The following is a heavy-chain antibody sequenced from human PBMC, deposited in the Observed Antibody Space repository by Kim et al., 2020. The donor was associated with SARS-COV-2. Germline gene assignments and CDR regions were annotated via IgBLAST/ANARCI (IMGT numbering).Heavy chain of an antibody. V-gene: IGHV1-24*01. CDR3: ATGYYLSWYLDY. Sequence: IYAQKFQGRVTMTEDTSTDTAYMELSSLRSEDTAVYYCATGYYLSWYLDYWGQGTLVTVSS. J-gene: IGHJ4*02. D-gene: IGHD3-22*01.